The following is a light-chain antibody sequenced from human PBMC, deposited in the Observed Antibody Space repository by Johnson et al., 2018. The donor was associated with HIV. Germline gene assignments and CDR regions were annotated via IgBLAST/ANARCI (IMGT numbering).Light chain of an antibody. V-gene: IGLV1-51*01. CDR1: SSNIGNNY. CDR3: GTWDSSLSAGGG. Sequence: QSVLTQPPSVSAAPGQKVTISCSGSSSNIGNNYVSWYQQLPGTAPKLLIYDNNKRPSGIPDRFSGSKSGTSATLGITGLKTGDEADYYCGTWDSSLSAGGGFGTGTKVTVL. CDR2: DNN. J-gene: IGLJ1*01.